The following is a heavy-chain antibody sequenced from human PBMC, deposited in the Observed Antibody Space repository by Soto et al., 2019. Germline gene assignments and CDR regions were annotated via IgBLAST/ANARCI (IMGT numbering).Heavy chain of an antibody. Sequence: QVPLVQSGAEVKKPGSSVKVSCKASGGTFSSYAISWVRQAPGQGLEWMGGIIPIFGTANYAQKFQGRVTITADESTSTAYMELSSLRSEDTAVYYCARSPSAGSKAAGTGDYWGQGTLVTVSS. CDR3: ARSPSAGSKAAGTGDY. CDR2: IIPIFGTA. V-gene: IGHV1-69*01. CDR1: GGTFSSYA. D-gene: IGHD6-13*01. J-gene: IGHJ4*02.